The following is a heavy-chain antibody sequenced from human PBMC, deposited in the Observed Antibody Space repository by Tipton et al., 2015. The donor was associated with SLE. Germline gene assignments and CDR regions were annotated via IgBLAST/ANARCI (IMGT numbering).Heavy chain of an antibody. V-gene: IGHV1-18*01. CDR1: GYTFTSYC. Sequence: QSGPEVKKPGASVKVSCKASGYTFTSYCITWVRQAPGQGLEWMGWISHFNGNTNYAQKLQGRVTMTTDTSTSTAYTGLRSLRSGGAAVNDWGRMGDWAFSNDVVVGAKGTP. J-gene: IGHJ6*03. CDR2: ISHFNGNT. CDR3: GRMGDWAFSNDVVV. D-gene: IGHD3-16*01.